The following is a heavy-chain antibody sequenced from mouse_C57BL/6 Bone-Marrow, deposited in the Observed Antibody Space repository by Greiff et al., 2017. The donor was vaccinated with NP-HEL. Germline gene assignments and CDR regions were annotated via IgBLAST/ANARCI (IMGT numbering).Heavy chain of an antibody. V-gene: IGHV14-4*01. CDR1: GFNIKDDC. CDR2: IDPENGDT. D-gene: IGHD1-1*01. J-gene: IGHJ3*01. Sequence: VQLQQPGAELVRPGASVKLSCTASGFNIKDDCMHWVKQRPEQGLEWIGRIDPENGDTEYASKFQGKATITADKSSNTAYLQLSSLTSEDTAVDYCTSPCITTVGRFAYWGQGTLVTVSA. CDR3: TSPCITTVGRFAY.